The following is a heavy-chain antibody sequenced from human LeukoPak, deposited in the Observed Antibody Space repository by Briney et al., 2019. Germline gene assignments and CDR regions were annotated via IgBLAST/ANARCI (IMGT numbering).Heavy chain of an antibody. CDR1: GDAFSSFA. Sequence: SVKVSCKASGDAFSSFAFTWVRQAPGQGLEWMGRIIPVVDVPTYAQHFQGRVTITTDKSTRTVYIEVTTLRSEDPAIYYCASEGVGDTPTHLGPFLNHCGQGTLVTVPS. CDR2: IIPVVDVP. J-gene: IGHJ5*02. D-gene: IGHD2/OR15-2a*01. V-gene: IGHV1-69*04. CDR3: ASEGVGDTPTHLGPFLNH.